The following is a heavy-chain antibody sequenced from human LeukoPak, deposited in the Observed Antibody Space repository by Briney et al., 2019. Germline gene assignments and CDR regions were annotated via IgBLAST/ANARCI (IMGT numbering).Heavy chain of an antibody. J-gene: IGHJ4*02. CDR2: IYPGDSDT. V-gene: IGHV5-51*01. CDR3: ARPAAAGTSGFDY. D-gene: IGHD6-13*01. CDR1: GYTFTSYW. Sequence: KVSCKASGYTFTSYWIGWVRQMPGKGLEWMGIIYPGDSDTRYSPSFQGQVTISADKSISTAYLQWSSLKASDTAMYYCARPAAAGTSGFDYWGQGTLVTVSS.